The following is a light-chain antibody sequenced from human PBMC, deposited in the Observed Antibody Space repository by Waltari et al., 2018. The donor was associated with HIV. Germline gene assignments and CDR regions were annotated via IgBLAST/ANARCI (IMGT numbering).Light chain of an antibody. J-gene: IGLJ3*02. CDR1: CSNIGSNY. V-gene: IGLV1-47*01. CDR3: AAWDDNLSGWV. Sequence: QSVLTQPPSASGTPGQSVTISCSGSCSNIGSNYVYWYQQLPGTAPKLLIYRNNQRPSGVPDRFSGFKSGTSASLAISGLRSEDEADYYCAAWDDNLSGWVFGGGSKLTIL. CDR2: RNN.